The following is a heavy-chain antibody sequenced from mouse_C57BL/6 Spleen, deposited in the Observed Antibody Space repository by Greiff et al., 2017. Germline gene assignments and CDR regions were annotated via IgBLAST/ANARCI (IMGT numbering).Heavy chain of an antibody. Sequence: QVQLQQSGPELVKPGASVKISCKASGYAFSSSWMNWVKQRPGKGLEWIGRIYPGDGDTNYNGKFKGKATLTADKSSSTAYMQLSSMTSEDSAVYFCATYYYGSIPDYWGQGTTLTVSS. J-gene: IGHJ2*01. CDR3: ATYYYGSIPDY. CDR1: GYAFSSSW. V-gene: IGHV1-82*01. CDR2: IYPGDGDT. D-gene: IGHD1-1*01.